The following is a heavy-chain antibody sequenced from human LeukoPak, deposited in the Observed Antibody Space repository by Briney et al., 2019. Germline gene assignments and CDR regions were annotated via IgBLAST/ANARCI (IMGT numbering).Heavy chain of an antibody. D-gene: IGHD6-6*01. V-gene: IGHV3-23*01. CDR2: ISGSGSSR. Sequence: GGSLRLPCAASGSTFSSYAMSWVRQAPGKGLEWVSIISGSGSSRNYADSVKGRFTISRDNSKNTLYLQMNGLRADDTAVYYCAKEKHSTSSELFLYTFEYWGQGTLVTVSS. J-gene: IGHJ4*02. CDR3: AKEKHSTSSELFLYTFEY. CDR1: GSTFSSYA.